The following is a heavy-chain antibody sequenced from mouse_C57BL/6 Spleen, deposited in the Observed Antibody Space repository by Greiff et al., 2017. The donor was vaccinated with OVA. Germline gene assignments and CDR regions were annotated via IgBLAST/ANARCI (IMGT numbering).Heavy chain of an antibody. CDR2: IWRGGST. D-gene: IGHD1-1*01. CDR1: GFSLTSYG. Sequence: VQLQQSGPGLVQPSQSLSITCTVSGFSLTSYGVHWVRQSPGKGLEWLGVIWRGGSTDYNAAFMSRLSITKDNSKSQVFFKMNSLQADDTAIYYCAKTSFYGSSLSYAMDYWGQGTSVTVSS. CDR3: AKTSFYGSSLSYAMDY. V-gene: IGHV2-5*01. J-gene: IGHJ4*01.